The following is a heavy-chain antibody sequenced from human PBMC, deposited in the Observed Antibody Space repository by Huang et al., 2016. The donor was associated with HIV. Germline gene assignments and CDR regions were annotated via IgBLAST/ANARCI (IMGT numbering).Heavy chain of an antibody. J-gene: IGHJ5*02. CDR2: INPGKENT. Sequence: QVHLVQSGPAVKKPGASVKVSCKASGYNFTSRGLHWVRQAPGQRLEWMGYINPGKENTQYSPKFQDRVTLTRDISANTAYMRLSRLTSEDTAVYYCASGQRMRESDIVATIPVSWGQGALVTVSS. CDR3: ASGQRMRESDIVATIPVS. D-gene: IGHD5-12*01. CDR1: GYNFTSRG. V-gene: IGHV1-3*01.